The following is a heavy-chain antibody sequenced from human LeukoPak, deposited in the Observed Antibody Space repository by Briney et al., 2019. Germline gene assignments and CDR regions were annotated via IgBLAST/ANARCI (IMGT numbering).Heavy chain of an antibody. CDR3: ARVDTMVRGVIDYYFDY. Sequence: GGSLRLSCAASGLTVSSNYMSWVRQAPGKGLEWVSVIYSGGSTYYADSVKGRFTISRDNSKNTLYLQMNSLRAEDTAVYYCARVDTMVRGVIDYYFDYWGQGTLVTVSS. D-gene: IGHD3-10*01. CDR2: IYSGGST. V-gene: IGHV3-53*01. CDR1: GLTVSSNY. J-gene: IGHJ4*02.